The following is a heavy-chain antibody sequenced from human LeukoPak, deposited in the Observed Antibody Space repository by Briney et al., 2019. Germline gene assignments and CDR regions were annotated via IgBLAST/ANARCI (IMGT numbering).Heavy chain of an antibody. CDR1: GFTFSSYSM. Sequence: GSLRLSCAASGFTFSSYSMNWVRQAPGKGLEWIGDIYHTGRTNYNPSLKSRVTISVDKSKKQFSLKLDSVTAADTAVYYCARGTEADGTFMFDFWGQGTLVTVSS. J-gene: IGHJ4*02. CDR3: ARGTEADGTFMFDF. CDR2: IYHTGRT. D-gene: IGHD5-24*01. V-gene: IGHV4-4*02.